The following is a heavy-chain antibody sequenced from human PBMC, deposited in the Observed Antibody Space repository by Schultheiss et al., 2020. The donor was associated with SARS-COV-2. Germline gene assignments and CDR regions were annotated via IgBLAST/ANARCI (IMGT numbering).Heavy chain of an antibody. J-gene: IGHJ3*02. CDR1: GYSFTSYW. CDR3: ARHPDGGEPDAFDI. Sequence: GGSLRLSCKASGYSFTSYWIGWVRQMPGKGLEWMGIIYPGDSDTRYSPSFQGQVTISADKSISTAYLQWSSLKASDTAMYYCARHPDGGEPDAFDIWGQGTMVTVSS. D-gene: IGHD3-16*01. CDR2: IYPGDSDT. V-gene: IGHV5-51*01.